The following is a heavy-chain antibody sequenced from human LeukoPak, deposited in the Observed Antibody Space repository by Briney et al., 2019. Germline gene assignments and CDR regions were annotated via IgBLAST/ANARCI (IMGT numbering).Heavy chain of an antibody. J-gene: IGHJ6*03. V-gene: IGHV3-30*04. CDR2: ISYDGSNK. CDR3: ARPFLAGGYYMDV. CDR1: GFTFRSYA. Sequence: GGSLRLSCAASGFTFRSYAMHWVRQAPGKGLEWVALISYDGSNKYYADSVKGRFTISRDNSKDTLFLQMNSLRADDTAVYYCARPFLAGGYYMDVWGKGTTVSVSS. D-gene: IGHD2/OR15-2a*01.